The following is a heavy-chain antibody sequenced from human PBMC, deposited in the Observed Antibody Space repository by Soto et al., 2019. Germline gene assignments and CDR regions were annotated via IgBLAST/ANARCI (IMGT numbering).Heavy chain of an antibody. CDR1: GGSISSDANF. J-gene: IGHJ5*02. Sequence: SETLSLTCTVSGGSISSDANFWSWIRQLPGRGLEWIGYISYTGRTYYTPSLNSRLTISLDTPKNLFSLRLSAVTAADTAVYFCARGSFSSSSSWFDPWGQGTLVTVSS. V-gene: IGHV4-31*03. D-gene: IGHD6-6*01. CDR3: ARGSFSSSSSWFDP. CDR2: ISYTGRT.